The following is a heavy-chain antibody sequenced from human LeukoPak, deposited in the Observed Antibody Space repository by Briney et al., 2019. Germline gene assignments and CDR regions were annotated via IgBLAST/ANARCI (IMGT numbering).Heavy chain of an antibody. CDR2: INPNSGGT. J-gene: IGHJ4*02. Sequence: ASVKVSCKASGYTFTGYYMHWVRQAPGQGIEWMGWINPNSGGTNYAQKFQGRVTMTRDTSISTAYMELSRLRSDDTAVYYCARVGMYYYDSSGYNAADYWGQGTLVTVSS. CDR1: GYTFTGYY. V-gene: IGHV1-2*02. CDR3: ARVGMYYYDSSGYNAADY. D-gene: IGHD3-22*01.